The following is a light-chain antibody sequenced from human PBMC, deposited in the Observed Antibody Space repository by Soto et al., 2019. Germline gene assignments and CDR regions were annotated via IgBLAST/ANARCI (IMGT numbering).Light chain of an antibody. CDR2: AAS. J-gene: IGKJ1*01. Sequence: DIQMTQSPSSLSASVGDRVSITCRASQSISSYLNWYQQKPGEAPKVLIYAASSLQSGVSARFSGSGSGTDFTLTISALQPEDFATYYCQQSYSTPWTFGQGTKVEV. V-gene: IGKV1-39*01. CDR1: QSISSY. CDR3: QQSYSTPWT.